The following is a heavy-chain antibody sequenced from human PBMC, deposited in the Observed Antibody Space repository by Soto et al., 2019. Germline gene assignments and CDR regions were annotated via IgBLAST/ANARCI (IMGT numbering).Heavy chain of an antibody. Sequence: GWSLRLSCAASGFTFSRYAMPWVRQAPGKGLEWVAVISYDGSNKYYADSVKGRFTISRDNSKNTLYLQMNSLRAEDTAVYYCARDHSIRTQSLVLDYWGQGTLVTVST. CDR3: ARDHSIRTQSLVLDY. V-gene: IGHV3-30-3*01. D-gene: IGHD6-19*01. CDR1: GFTFSRYA. CDR2: ISYDGSNK. J-gene: IGHJ4*02.